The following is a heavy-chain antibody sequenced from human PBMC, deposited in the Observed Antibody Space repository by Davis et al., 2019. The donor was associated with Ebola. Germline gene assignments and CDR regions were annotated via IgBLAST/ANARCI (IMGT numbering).Heavy chain of an antibody. CDR1: GGSFSGYY. J-gene: IGHJ4*02. CDR2: IYYSGST. Sequence: PSETLSLTCAVYGGSFSGYYWGWIRQPPGKGLEWIGSIYYSGSTYYNPSLKSRVTISVDTSKNQFSLKLSSVTAADTAVYYCARHRVEMATILGVSLGYFDYWGQGTLVTVSS. D-gene: IGHD5-24*01. CDR3: ARHRVEMATILGVSLGYFDY. V-gene: IGHV4-39*01.